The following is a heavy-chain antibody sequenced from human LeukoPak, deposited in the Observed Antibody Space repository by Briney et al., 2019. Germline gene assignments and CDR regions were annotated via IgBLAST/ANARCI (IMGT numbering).Heavy chain of an antibody. J-gene: IGHJ6*02. CDR2: ISYDGSNK. CDR3: ATGVDDITPYYYYYGMDV. CDR1: GFTFSSYA. V-gene: IGHV3-30-3*01. Sequence: GGSLRLSCAASGFTFSSYAMHWVRQAPGKGLEWVAVISYDGSNKYYADSVKGRFTISRDNSKNTLYLQMNSLRAEDTAVYYCATGVDDITPYYYYYGMDVWGQGTTVTVSS.